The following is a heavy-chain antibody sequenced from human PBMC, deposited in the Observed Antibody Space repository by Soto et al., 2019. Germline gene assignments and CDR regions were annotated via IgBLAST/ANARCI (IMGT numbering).Heavy chain of an antibody. Sequence: QVQLVQSGAEVKKPGASVKVSCKASGYTFTSYDINWVRQATGQGLEWIGWMNPNSGNTGYAQKFQGRVTMTRNTSKSTAYMELSSLRSEDTAVYYCARGCVYWTNGVCYPHFGYWGQGTLVTVSS. V-gene: IGHV1-8*01. D-gene: IGHD2-8*01. CDR2: MNPNSGNT. J-gene: IGHJ4*02. CDR1: GYTFTSYD. CDR3: ARGCVYWTNGVCYPHFGY.